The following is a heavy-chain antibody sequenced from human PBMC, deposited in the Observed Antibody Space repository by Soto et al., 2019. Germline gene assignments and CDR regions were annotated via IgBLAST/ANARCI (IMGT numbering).Heavy chain of an antibody. J-gene: IGHJ3*02. CDR3: ARERPTYCSSTSCYTRGDAFDI. D-gene: IGHD2-2*02. V-gene: IGHV1-46*01. CDR1: GYTFTSYY. CDR2: INPSGGST. Sequence: GASVKVSCKASGYTFTSYYMHWVRPASGQGLEWMGIINPSGGSTSYAQKFQGRVTMTRDTSTSTVYMELISLRSEDTAVYYCARERPTYCSSTSCYTRGDAFDIWGQGTMVTVSS.